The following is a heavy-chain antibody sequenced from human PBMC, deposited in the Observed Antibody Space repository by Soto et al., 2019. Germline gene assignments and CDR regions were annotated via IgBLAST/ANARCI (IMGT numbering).Heavy chain of an antibody. CDR3: ARGVTYYYGSGSENWFDP. V-gene: IGHV4-31*03. D-gene: IGHD3-10*01. Sequence: QVQLQESGPGLVKSSQTLSLTCTVSGGSISSGGYYWSWIRQHPGKGLEWIGYIYYSGSTYYNPSLKSRVTISVDTSKNQFSLKLSSVTAADTAVYYCARGVTYYYGSGSENWFDPWGQGTLVTVSS. J-gene: IGHJ5*02. CDR1: GGSISSGGYY. CDR2: IYYSGST.